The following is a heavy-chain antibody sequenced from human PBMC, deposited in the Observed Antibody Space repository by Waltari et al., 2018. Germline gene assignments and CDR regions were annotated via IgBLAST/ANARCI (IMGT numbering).Heavy chain of an antibody. CDR3: ARDRGRGLYLVS. CDR1: GDSMTSNDF. Sequence: QVQLQESGPGLVKTSGTLSLTCAVSGDSMTSNDFWNGVRQPPGKGLEWIGKIHRSVRTNYNPSLESRVTVSMDPSDNQFFLKVTSATAADTALYFCARDRGRGLYLVSGCQGTLVTVSP. V-gene: IGHV4-4*02. CDR2: IHRSVRT. J-gene: IGHJ4*02. D-gene: IGHD2-15*01.